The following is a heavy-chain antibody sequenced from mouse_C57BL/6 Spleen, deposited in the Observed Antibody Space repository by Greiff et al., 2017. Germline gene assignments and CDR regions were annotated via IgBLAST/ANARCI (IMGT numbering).Heavy chain of an antibody. CDR3: ASDSSGRMDY. D-gene: IGHD3-2*02. CDR1: GYTFTDYY. J-gene: IGHJ4*01. CDR2: INPNNGGT. V-gene: IGHV1-26*01. Sequence: EVQLQQSGPELVKPGASVKISCKASGYTFTDYYMNWVKQSHGKSLEWIGDINPNNGGTSYNQKFKGKATLTVDKSSSTAYMELRSLTSEDSAVYYCASDSSGRMDYWGQGTSVTVSS.